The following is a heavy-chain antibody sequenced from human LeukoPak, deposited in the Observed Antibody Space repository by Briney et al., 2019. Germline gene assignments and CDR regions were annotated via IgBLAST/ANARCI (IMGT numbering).Heavy chain of an antibody. V-gene: IGHV3-23*01. CDR2: ISGSGCST. Sequence: GGSLRLSCAASGFTFSSYAMSWVRQAPGKGLEWVSAISGSGCSTYYADSVKGRFTISRDNSKNTLYLQMNSLRAEDTAVYYCANSRYYYDSSGYYNWFDPWGQGTLVTVSS. CDR1: GFTFSSYA. D-gene: IGHD3-22*01. J-gene: IGHJ5*02. CDR3: ANSRYYYDSSGYYNWFDP.